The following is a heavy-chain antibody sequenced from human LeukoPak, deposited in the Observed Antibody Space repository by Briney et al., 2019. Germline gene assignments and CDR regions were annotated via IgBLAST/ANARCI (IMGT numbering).Heavy chain of an antibody. CDR1: GFTFSSYS. CDR3: ASGRGPADAFDT. D-gene: IGHD2-15*01. Sequence: PGGSLRLPCAASGFTFSSYSMNWVRQAPGKGLERVSYISSSSSTIYYADSVKGRFTISRDNAKNSLYLQMNSLRAEDTAVYYCASGRGPADAFDTWGQGTMVAVSS. V-gene: IGHV3-48*01. J-gene: IGHJ3*02. CDR2: ISSSSSTI.